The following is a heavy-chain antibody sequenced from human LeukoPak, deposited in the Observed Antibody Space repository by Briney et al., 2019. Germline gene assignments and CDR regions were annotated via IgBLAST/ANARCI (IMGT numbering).Heavy chain of an antibody. CDR2: INPRGTAT. Sequence: ASVKVSCKASGYSFTSHYMHWVRQAPGQGLEWMGLINPRGTATRYAESFQGRLTLTRDLSTSTDYVELSSLRSDDTAVYYCARDSINSYGIFDYWGQGTLVTVSS. D-gene: IGHD5-18*01. V-gene: IGHV1-46*01. CDR3: ARDSINSYGIFDY. CDR1: GYSFTSHY. J-gene: IGHJ4*02.